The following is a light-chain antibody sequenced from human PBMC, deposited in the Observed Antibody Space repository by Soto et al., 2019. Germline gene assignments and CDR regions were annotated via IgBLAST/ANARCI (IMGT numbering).Light chain of an antibody. J-gene: IGKJ1*01. CDR2: KAS. CDR3: QQYNSYPWT. CDR1: QSISDW. V-gene: IGKV1-5*03. Sequence: DIQMTQSPSTLSASVGDRVTITCRASQSISDWLAWYQQKQGKAPKLLIYKASTLDSGVPSRFSGGGSGTEFTLTINSMQPDDFATYYCQQYNSYPWTFGQGAKVEIK.